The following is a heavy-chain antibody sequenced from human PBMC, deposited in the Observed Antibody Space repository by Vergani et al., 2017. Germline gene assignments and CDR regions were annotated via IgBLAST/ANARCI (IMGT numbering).Heavy chain of an antibody. V-gene: IGHV3-15*01. CDR3: TTEYYDYIWGSYRWLFDY. CDR2: IKSKTDGGTT. D-gene: IGHD3-16*02. J-gene: IGHJ4*02. Sequence: EVQLVESGGGLVKPGGSLRLSGAASGFTFSNAWMSWVRQAPGKGLEWVGGIKSKTDGGTTDYAAPVKARFTISRDDSKNTLYLQMNSLKTEDTVVYYCTTEYYDYIWGSYRWLFDYWGQGTLVTVSS. CDR1: GFTFSNAW.